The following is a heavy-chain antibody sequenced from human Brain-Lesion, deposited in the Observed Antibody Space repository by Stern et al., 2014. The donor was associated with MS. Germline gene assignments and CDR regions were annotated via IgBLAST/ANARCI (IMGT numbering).Heavy chain of an antibody. V-gene: IGHV3-74*02. D-gene: IGHD3-10*01. CDR1: GFTFSNSW. CDR3: TILSGPYDH. J-gene: IGHJ4*01. Sequence: EVQLLQSGGGLVQPGGSLRLSCAASGFTFSNSWMHWVRQAPGKGLVWVSRINRDGSTTTYADSVKGRFTISRDNAKNTLYLQMSSLRAEDTAVYYCTILSGPYDHWGHGTLVTVSS. CDR2: INRDGSTT.